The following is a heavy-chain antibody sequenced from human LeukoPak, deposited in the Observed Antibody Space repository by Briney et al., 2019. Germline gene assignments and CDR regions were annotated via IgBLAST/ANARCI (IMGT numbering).Heavy chain of an antibody. V-gene: IGHV3-23*01. J-gene: IGHJ4*02. Sequence: GGSLRLSCAASGVTLSSYAMSWARQAPGKGLERVSGISSSGSGGNTYYADSVKGRFTISRDSSKNTLFLHMNTLRAEDTAVYYCARASFQRWLQLGGDWGQGTLVTVSS. D-gene: IGHD5-24*01. CDR1: GVTLSSYA. CDR2: ISSSGSGGNT. CDR3: ARASFQRWLQLGGD.